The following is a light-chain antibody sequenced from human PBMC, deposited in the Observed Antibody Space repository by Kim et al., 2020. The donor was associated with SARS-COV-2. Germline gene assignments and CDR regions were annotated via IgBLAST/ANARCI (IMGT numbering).Light chain of an antibody. J-gene: IGKJ2*01. CDR2: GAS. CDR1: QSVSSSS. V-gene: IGKV3-20*01. Sequence: LSPGERATLSCRASQSVSSSSLAWYQQKPGQAPRLLIYGASSRATGIPDRVSGSGSGTDFTLTISRLEPEDIAVYYCQQYGSSPYTFGQGTKLEI. CDR3: QQYGSSPYT.